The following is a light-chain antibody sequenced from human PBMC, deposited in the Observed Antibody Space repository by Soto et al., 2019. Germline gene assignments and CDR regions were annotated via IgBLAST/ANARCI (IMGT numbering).Light chain of an antibody. CDR3: QQLFDSPIT. V-gene: IGKV1-9*01. CDR2: AAS. J-gene: IGKJ5*01. CDR1: QVISTS. Sequence: DIRVTQSPSFLSPSIGESVTITCRASQVISTSLAWYQVKPGKAPKLLIYAASTLESGVPSRFSATVSGTEFSLTITSLQPEDFATYYCQQLFDSPITFAQGTRLAI.